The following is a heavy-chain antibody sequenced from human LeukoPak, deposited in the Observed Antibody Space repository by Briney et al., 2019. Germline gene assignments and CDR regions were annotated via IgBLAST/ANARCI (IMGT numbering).Heavy chain of an antibody. V-gene: IGHV7-4-1*02. CDR1: GYTFTSYA. J-gene: IGHJ6*03. Sequence: GASVKVSRKASGYTFTSYAMNWVRQAPGQGLEWMGWINTNTGNTTYAQGFTGRFVFSLDNTVSTAYLQISSLKAEDAAVYYCARVGGSYFYCCYMDVWGKGTTVTVSS. CDR2: INTNTGNT. D-gene: IGHD1-26*01. CDR3: ARVGGSYFYCCYMDV.